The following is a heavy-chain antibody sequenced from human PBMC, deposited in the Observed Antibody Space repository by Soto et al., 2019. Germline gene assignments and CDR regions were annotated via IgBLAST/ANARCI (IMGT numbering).Heavy chain of an antibody. CDR3: ASGGVLGQIDY. CDR1: GGSISSGXXX. V-gene: IGHV4-31*03. D-gene: IGHD2-8*02. CDR2: IYYSGST. J-gene: IGHJ4*02. Sequence: QVQLQESGPGLVKPSQTLSLTCTVSGGSISSGXXXXXXXXXHPXKGLEWIGXIYYSGSTYYNPSLKSRVTISVDTSKNQFSLKLSSVTAADTAVYYCASGGVLGQIDYWGQGTLVTVSS.